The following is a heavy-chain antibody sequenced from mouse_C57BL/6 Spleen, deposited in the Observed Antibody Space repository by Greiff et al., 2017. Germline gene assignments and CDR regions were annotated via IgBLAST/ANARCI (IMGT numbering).Heavy chain of an antibody. D-gene: IGHD2-5*01. V-gene: IGHV5-4*01. CDR1: GFTFSSYA. J-gene: IGHJ2*01. CDR3: ARDGGYYSNYRYFDY. CDR2: ISDGGSYT. Sequence: DVQLQESGGGLVKPGGSLKLSCAASGFTFSSYAMSWVRQTPEKRLEWVATISDGGSYTYYPDNVKGRFTISRDNAKNNLYLQMSHLKSEDTAMYYCARDGGYYSNYRYFDYWGQGTTLTVSS.